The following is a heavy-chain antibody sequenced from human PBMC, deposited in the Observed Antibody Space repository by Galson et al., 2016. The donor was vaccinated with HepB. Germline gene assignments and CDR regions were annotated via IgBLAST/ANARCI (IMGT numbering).Heavy chain of an antibody. J-gene: IGHJ4*02. D-gene: IGHD6-13*01. CDR1: GYIFTNYA. CDR3: VRDDRIAAAGNYFEF. CDR2: TNAGQGYT. V-gene: IGHV1-3*01. Sequence: SVKVSCKASGYIFTNYAIHWVRQAPGQRLEWMGWTNAGQGYTKYSQKFQGRVTITRDTSATTAHMELSSLRSEDTAVYYCVRDDRIAAAGNYFEFWGQGTLVTVSS.